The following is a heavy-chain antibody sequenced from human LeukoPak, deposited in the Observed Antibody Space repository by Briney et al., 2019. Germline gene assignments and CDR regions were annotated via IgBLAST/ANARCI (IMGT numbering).Heavy chain of an antibody. D-gene: IGHD3-10*01. CDR1: GGSISSYY. CDR2: IYYSGST. Sequence: SETLSLTCTVSGGSISSYYWSWIRQPPGKRLEWIGYIYYSGSTNYNPSLKSRVTISVDTSKNQFSLKLSSVTAADTAVYYCARHYKSGNDAFDIWGQGTMVTVSS. V-gene: IGHV4-59*08. J-gene: IGHJ3*02. CDR3: ARHYKSGNDAFDI.